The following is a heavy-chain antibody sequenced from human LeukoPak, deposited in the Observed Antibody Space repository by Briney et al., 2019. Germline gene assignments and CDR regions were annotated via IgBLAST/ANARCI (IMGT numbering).Heavy chain of an antibody. CDR1: GGSISSGGYS. D-gene: IGHD4-23*01. J-gene: IGHJ3*02. CDR2: IYHSGST. CDR3: ARVVTPGDAFDI. V-gene: IGHV4-30-2*01. Sequence: SETLSLTCAVSGGSISSGGYSWSWIRQPPGKGLEWIGYIYHSGSTYYNPSLKSRVTISVDRSKNQSSLKLSSVTAADTAVYYCARVVTPGDAFDIWGQGTMVTVSS.